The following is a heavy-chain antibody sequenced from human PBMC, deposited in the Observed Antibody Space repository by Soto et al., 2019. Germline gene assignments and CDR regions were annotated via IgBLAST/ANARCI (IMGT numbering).Heavy chain of an antibody. CDR1: CGSIGNHF. CDR3: ARERRGHSSNWFDP. Sequence: SETLSLTCSVSCGSIGNHFFSWLRQPPGKGLEWIGYISYSGNTKYNASLETRVTISLDTSKNQFSLNLSSVTAADTAVYYCARERRGHSSNWFDPWGQGILVTVSS. V-gene: IGHV4-59*11. J-gene: IGHJ5*02. D-gene: IGHD6-13*01. CDR2: ISYSGNT.